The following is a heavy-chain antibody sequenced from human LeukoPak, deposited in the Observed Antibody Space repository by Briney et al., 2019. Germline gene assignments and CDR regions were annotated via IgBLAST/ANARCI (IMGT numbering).Heavy chain of an antibody. V-gene: IGHV1-8*01. Sequence: GASVTVSCKASGYTFTSYDINWVRQATGQGLEWMGWMNPNSGNTGYAQKFQGRVTMTRNTSISTAYMELSSLRSEDTAVYYCARREERYYYGSGSYYRYYYYYGMDVWGQGTTVTVSS. CDR3: ARREERYYYGSGSYYRYYYYYGMDV. CDR2: MNPNSGNT. D-gene: IGHD3-10*01. CDR1: GYTFTSYD. J-gene: IGHJ6*02.